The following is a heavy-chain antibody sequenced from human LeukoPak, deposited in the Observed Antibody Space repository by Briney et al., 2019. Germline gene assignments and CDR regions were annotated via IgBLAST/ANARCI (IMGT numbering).Heavy chain of an antibody. J-gene: IGHJ4*02. D-gene: IGHD6-6*01. CDR3: AGTAPYSSSFDY. CDR2: IYHSGST. CDR1: GGSISSGGYY. V-gene: IGHV4-30-2*01. Sequence: SETLSLTCTVSGGSISSGGYYWSWIRQPPGKGLEWIGYIYHSGSTYYNPSLKSRVTISVDRSKNQFSLKLSSVTAADTAVYYCAGTAPYSSSFDYWGQGTLVTVSS.